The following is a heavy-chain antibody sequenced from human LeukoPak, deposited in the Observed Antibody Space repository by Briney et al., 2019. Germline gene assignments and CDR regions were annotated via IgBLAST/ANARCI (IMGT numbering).Heavy chain of an antibody. CDR3: ARGTAGRPAAEY. CDR1: GGTFISYA. CDR2: IIPIFGTA. Sequence: SVKVSCKASGGTFISYAISWVRQAPGQGLEWMGGIIPIFGTANYAQKFQGRVTITADKSTSTAYMELSSLRSEDTAVYYCARGTAGRPAAEYWGQGTLVTVSS. V-gene: IGHV1-69*06. J-gene: IGHJ4*02. D-gene: IGHD6-25*01.